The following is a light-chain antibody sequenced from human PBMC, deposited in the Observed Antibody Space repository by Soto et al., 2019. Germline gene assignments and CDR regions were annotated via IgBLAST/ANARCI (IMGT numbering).Light chain of an antibody. CDR3: QHYGGSPLT. J-gene: IGKJ4*01. Sequence: EIVLTQSPGTLSLSPGESATLSCRTSQSVSSTSLAWYQQKPGQAPRLLIYGASSRATGIPDRFSGSGSGTDFPLTISRLEPEDFAVYYCQHYGGSPLTFGGGTKVEI. CDR1: QSVSSTS. V-gene: IGKV3-20*01. CDR2: GAS.